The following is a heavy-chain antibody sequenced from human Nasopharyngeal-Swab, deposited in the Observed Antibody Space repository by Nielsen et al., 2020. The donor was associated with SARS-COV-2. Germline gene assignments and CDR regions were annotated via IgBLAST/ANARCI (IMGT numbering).Heavy chain of an antibody. CDR2: IGDKAHNYAT. CDR3: TTDYYFDY. D-gene: IGHD4/OR15-4a*01. J-gene: IGHJ4*02. Sequence: GESLKISCAASGFVFSGSAIHWVRQASGKGLEWVGRIGDKAHNYATTYAASVKGRFTISRDDPKNAAFLQMDSLNTEDTALYYCTTDYYFDYWGRGTLVTVSS. CDR1: GFVFSGSA. V-gene: IGHV3-73*01.